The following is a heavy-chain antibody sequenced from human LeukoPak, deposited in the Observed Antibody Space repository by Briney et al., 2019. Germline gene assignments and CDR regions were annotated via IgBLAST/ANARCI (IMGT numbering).Heavy chain of an antibody. Sequence: ASVKVSCKASGYTFTTYDINWVRQATGQGLEWMGWLSPNSGQTAYAQKFQGRVTMTRDISISTFYLKLSSLTSEDTAVYYCTRGNGVAGDYWGQGTLVTVSS. CDR3: TRGNGVAGDY. CDR1: GYTFTTYD. CDR2: LSPNSGQT. J-gene: IGHJ4*02. V-gene: IGHV1-8*01. D-gene: IGHD6-19*01.